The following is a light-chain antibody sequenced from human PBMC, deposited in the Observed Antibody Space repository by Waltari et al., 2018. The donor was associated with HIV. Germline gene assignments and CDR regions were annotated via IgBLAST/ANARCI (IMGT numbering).Light chain of an antibody. V-gene: IGLV1-47*01. CDR3: VTWADRSSGPVV. Sequence: QSVLTQPPSASGTPGQRITISCSGSSSKIGNNYVHWYQHLPGTAPKLLIYRNNQRASGVPDRFSGSKSGTSASLAISGLRSEDEADYYCVTWADRSSGPVVFGVGTKVTVL. J-gene: IGLJ2*01. CDR2: RNN. CDR1: SSKIGNNY.